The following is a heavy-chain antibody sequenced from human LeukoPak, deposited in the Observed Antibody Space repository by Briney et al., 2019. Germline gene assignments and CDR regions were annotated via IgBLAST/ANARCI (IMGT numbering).Heavy chain of an antibody. J-gene: IGHJ4*02. CDR2: IYSGGST. D-gene: IGHD5-18*01. CDR1: GFTVSSNY. CDR3: ARGLDGYSFGSFDY. V-gene: IGHV3-53*01. Sequence: GSLRLSCAASGFTVSSNYMSWVRQAPGKGLEWVSVIYSGGSTYYADSVKGRFTISRDNSKNTLYPQMNSLRAEDTAVYFCARGLDGYSFGSFDYWGQGTLVTVSS.